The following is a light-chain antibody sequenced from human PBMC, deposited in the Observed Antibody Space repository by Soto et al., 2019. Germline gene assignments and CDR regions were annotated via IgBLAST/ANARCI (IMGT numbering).Light chain of an antibody. CDR3: CSYAGSSIYLL. Sequence: QSALTQPASVSGSPGQSITISCTGTSSDVGSYKFVSWYQQHPGKAPKLMIYEVSNRPSGISDRFSGSKSGNTASLTISGLQAEDEADYYCCSYAGSSIYLLFGDGTKLTVL. CDR2: EVS. V-gene: IGLV2-23*02. J-gene: IGLJ2*01. CDR1: SSDVGSYKF.